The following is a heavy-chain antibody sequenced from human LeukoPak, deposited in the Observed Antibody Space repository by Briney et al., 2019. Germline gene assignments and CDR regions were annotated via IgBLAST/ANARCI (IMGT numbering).Heavy chain of an antibody. J-gene: IGHJ4*02. CDR2: ICGDGSNK. CDR1: GFTFSSYG. Sequence: GRSLRLSCAASGFTFSSYGMHWVRQAPGKGLEWVAGICGDGSNKYYADSVKGRFTISRDNSKNTLYLQMNRLRAEDTAVYYCARESQWLGDWGQGTLVTVFS. V-gene: IGHV3-33*01. CDR3: ARESQWLGD. D-gene: IGHD6-19*01.